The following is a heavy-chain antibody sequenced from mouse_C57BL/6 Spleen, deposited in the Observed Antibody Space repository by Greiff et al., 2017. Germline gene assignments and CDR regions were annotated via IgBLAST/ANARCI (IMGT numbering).Heavy chain of an antibody. Sequence: VKLLESGAELVRPGTSVKVSCKASGYAFTNYLIEWVKQRPGQGLEWIGVINPGSGGTNYNEKFKGKATLTADTSSSTAYMQLSSLTSEDSAVYFCARAPDYWGQGTTLTVSS. CDR3: ARAPDY. CDR2: INPGSGGT. CDR1: GYAFTNYL. J-gene: IGHJ2*01. V-gene: IGHV1-54*01.